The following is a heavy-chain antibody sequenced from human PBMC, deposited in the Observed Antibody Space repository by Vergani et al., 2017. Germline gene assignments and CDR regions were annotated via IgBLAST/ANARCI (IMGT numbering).Heavy chain of an antibody. D-gene: IGHD2-2*01. J-gene: IGHJ6*02. V-gene: IGHV1-2*02. CDR2: INPNTGGT. CDR1: GYTFTGYY. CDR3: ARDPDIVVVPAAPYYYYYYGMDV. Sequence: QVQLVQSGAEVKKPGASVKVSCKASGYTFTGYYIHWVRQAPGRGLEWMGWINPNTGGTNYAQKFQGRVTVTRDTSISTADMELSRLRSDDTAVYYCARDPDIVVVPAAPYYYYYYGMDVWGQGP.